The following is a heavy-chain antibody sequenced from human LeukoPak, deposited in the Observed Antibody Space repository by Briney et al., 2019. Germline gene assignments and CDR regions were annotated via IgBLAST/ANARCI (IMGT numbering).Heavy chain of an antibody. CDR3: AKGLSVAGIFFDY. J-gene: IGHJ4*02. CDR2: ISGSGGST. D-gene: IGHD6-19*01. V-gene: IGHV3-23*01. CDR1: GSTFSSYA. Sequence: GGSLRLSCAASGSTFSSYAMSWFRQAPGKGLEWVSAISGSGGSTYYADSVKGRFTISRDNSKNTLYLQMNSLRAEDTAVYYSAKGLSVAGIFFDYWGQGTLVTVSS.